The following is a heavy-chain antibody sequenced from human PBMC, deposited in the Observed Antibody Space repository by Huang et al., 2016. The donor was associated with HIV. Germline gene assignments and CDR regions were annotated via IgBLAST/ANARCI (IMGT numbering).Heavy chain of an antibody. D-gene: IGHD3-16*01. J-gene: IGHJ3*01. V-gene: IGHV1-69*13. CDR2: IIPRFGTR. CDR3: TKRGGAWGSPYAFDL. Sequence: QVQLVQSGAEVRKPGSSVKVSCRASGGSFNNFGINWVRQAPGQGLEWMGWIIPRFGTRNDAQRFKDRVTITADETTGVVHLEVTSLRSDDTAVYFCTKRGGAWGSPYAFDLWGPGTMVTVSS. CDR1: GGSFNNFG.